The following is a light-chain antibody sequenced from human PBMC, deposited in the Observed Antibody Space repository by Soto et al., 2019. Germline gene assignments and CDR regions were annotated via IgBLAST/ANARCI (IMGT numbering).Light chain of an antibody. J-gene: IGKJ4*01. V-gene: IGKV1-5*03. CDR1: QTIYSW. CDR2: KAS. CDR3: QQYYSNPLT. Sequence: DIQMTQSPSTLSASVGDRVTITCRASQTIYSWLAWYQQKPGKAPNLLIYKASSLESGVPSRFSGSGSGTEFTLTISSLQTDDFAAYYCQQYYSNPLTFGGGTKVEIK.